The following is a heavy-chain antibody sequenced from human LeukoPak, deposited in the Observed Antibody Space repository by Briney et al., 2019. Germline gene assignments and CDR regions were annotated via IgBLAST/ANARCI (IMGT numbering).Heavy chain of an antibody. CDR1: GGSISSGGYS. CDR3: ARERRDSSGYYFDY. CDR2: VWHSGST. Sequence: SETLSLTCIVSGGSISSGGYSWSWIRQPPGKCLEWLGYVWHSGSTYYNAYLKSRVTISIARSKNQFSLKLNSVTAADTAVYYCARERRDSSGYYFDYWGQGTLVTVSS. V-gene: IGHV4-30-2*01. J-gene: IGHJ4*02. D-gene: IGHD3-22*01.